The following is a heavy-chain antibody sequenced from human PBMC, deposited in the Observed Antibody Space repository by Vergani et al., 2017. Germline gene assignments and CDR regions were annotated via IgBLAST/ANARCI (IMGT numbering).Heavy chain of an antibody. CDR1: FDSIRNLS. J-gene: IGHJ5*02. D-gene: IGHD6-19*01. V-gene: IGHV4-59*11. CDR3: ASDTHSGQRADR. CDR2: IHYSENT. Sequence: QLQLQESGPGLVKSSETLSLTCSVSFDSIRNLSCNWIRQPPGKGLEWIGSIHYSENTNYNPSLKTRVTISVDTSKNQFSLTLTSVTAADMAVYYCASDTHSGQRADRWGQGILVTVTS.